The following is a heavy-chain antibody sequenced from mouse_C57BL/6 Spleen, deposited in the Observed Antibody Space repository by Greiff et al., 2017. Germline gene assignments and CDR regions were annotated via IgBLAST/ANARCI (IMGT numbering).Heavy chain of an antibody. J-gene: IGHJ3*01. D-gene: IGHD3-2*02. CDR1: GYTFTSYW. V-gene: IGHV1-52*01. CDR3: ARGLDSSGHIAY. CDR2: IDPSDSET. Sequence: QVQLQQPGAELVRPGSSVKLSCKASGYTFTSYWMHWVKQRPIQGLEWIGNIDPSDSETHYNQKFKDKATLTVDKSSSPAYMQLVSLTSEDSAVYYCARGLDSSGHIAYWGQGTLVTVSA.